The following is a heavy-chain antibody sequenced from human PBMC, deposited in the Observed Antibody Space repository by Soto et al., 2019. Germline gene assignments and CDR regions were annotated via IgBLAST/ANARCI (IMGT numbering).Heavy chain of an antibody. CDR3: ARDPCFTCGVPADYGMDV. D-gene: IGHD2-2*01. J-gene: IGHJ6*02. V-gene: IGHV1-3*01. CDR1: GYTFTSYA. CDR2: INAGNGNT. Sequence: GASVKVSCKASGYTFTSYAMHWVRQAPGQRLEWMGWINAGNGNTKYLQKFQGRVTITRDTSASTAYMELSSLRSEDTAVYYCARDPCFTCGVPADYGMDVWGQGTTVTVSS.